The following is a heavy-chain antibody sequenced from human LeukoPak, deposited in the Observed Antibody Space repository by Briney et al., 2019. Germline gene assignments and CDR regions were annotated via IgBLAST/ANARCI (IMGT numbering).Heavy chain of an antibody. CDR1: GFTFSYYW. Sequence: GGSLRLSCAASGFTFSYYWMTWVRQAPGKGLEWVANINQDGSEKNYVDSVKGRFTISRDNAKNSLYLQMNGLRAEDTAVYYCARVRDYYGSGSYYLWGGYYFDYWGQGTLVTVSS. J-gene: IGHJ4*02. V-gene: IGHV3-7*01. D-gene: IGHD3-10*01. CDR2: INQDGSEK. CDR3: ARVRDYYGSGSYYLWGGYYFDY.